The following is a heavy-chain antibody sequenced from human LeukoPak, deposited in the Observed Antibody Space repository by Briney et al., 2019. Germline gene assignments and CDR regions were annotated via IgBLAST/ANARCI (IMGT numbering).Heavy chain of an antibody. Sequence: GGSLRLSCAASGFSFSGYRMNWVRQAPGKGLEWVSSISRSSSSIYYADSMKGRFTISRDNAKNSLYLQMNSLRAEDTAVYYCAREKENSGSLQDWGQGTLVTVSS. CDR2: ISRSSSSI. CDR1: GFSFSGYR. J-gene: IGHJ4*02. CDR3: AREKENSGSLQD. V-gene: IGHV3-21*01. D-gene: IGHD1-26*01.